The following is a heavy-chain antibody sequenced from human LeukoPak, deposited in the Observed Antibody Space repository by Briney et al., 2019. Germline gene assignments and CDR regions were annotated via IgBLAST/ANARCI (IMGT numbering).Heavy chain of an antibody. CDR3: ARDSGRMRYYDFWSGYYPYYYYYYMDV. J-gene: IGHJ6*03. D-gene: IGHD3-3*01. V-gene: IGHV1-2*02. CDR1: GYTFTGYY. Sequence: ASVKVSCKASGYTFTGYYMHWVRQAPGQGLEWMGWINPNSGGTNYAQKFQGRVTMTRDTSISTAYMELSRLRSDDTAVYYCARDSGRMRYYDFWSGYYPYYYYYYMDVWGKGTTVTVSS. CDR2: INPNSGGT.